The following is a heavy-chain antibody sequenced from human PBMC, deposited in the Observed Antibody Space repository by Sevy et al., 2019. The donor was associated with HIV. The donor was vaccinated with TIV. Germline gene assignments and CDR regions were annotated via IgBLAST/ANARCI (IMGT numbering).Heavy chain of an antibody. Sequence: GESLKISCSASGFTFSSYWMHWVRQAPGKGRVWVSGVNSDGSSTNYADSVKGRFTISRDSAKNTLYLQMNSLRAEDTAVYFCVAANTWEDYWGQGTLVTVSS. CDR1: GFTFSSYW. CDR3: VAANTWEDY. D-gene: IGHD1-26*01. J-gene: IGHJ4*02. V-gene: IGHV3-74*01. CDR2: VNSDGSST.